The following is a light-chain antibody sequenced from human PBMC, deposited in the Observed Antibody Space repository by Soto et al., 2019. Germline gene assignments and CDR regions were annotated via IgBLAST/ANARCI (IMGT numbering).Light chain of an antibody. CDR2: DAS. V-gene: IGKV3-11*01. CDR1: QSVSSY. CDR3: QQRSNWPSGT. J-gene: IGKJ1*01. Sequence: EIVLTQSPATLSLSPGERATLSCRASQSVSSYLAWYQQKPGQAPRLLIYDASNRATGIPARFSGSGSGTDFILTISSLEPEDFAVYYCQQRSNWPSGTFGQGTKVEIK.